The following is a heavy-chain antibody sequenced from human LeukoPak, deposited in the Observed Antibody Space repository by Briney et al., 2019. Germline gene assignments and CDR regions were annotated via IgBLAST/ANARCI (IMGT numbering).Heavy chain of an antibody. J-gene: IGHJ4*02. V-gene: IGHV4-39*07. CDR2: IYYSGST. CDR3: ASDSGSYNYFDY. CDR1: GASISSTTYY. D-gene: IGHD1-26*01. Sequence: PSQTLSLTCTVSGASISSTTYYWGWIRQPPRKGLEWIASIYYSGSTYYNPSLKSRVTISVDTSKNQFSLKLSSVTAADTAVYYCASDSGSYNYFDYWGQGTLVTVSS.